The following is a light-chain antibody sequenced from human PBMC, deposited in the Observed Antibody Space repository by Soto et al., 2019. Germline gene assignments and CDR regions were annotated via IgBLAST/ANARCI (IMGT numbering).Light chain of an antibody. CDR1: SSDVGGYHY. CDR3: TSYTSSSPYV. Sequence: QSALTQPASVSGSPGQSITISCTGTSSDVGGYHYVSWYQQYPGKAPKLMIYDVSNRPSGVSDRFSGSKSGNTAALTISGLQAEDEADYYCTSYTSSSPYVFGTGTKLTVL. CDR2: DVS. J-gene: IGLJ1*01. V-gene: IGLV2-14*01.